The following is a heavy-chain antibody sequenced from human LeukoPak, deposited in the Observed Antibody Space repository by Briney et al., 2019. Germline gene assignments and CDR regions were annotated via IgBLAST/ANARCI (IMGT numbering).Heavy chain of an antibody. CDR3: TTGLLMGSGSYSHYYYMDV. V-gene: IGHV3-15*01. Sequence: GGSLRLSCAASGFTFSNAWMSWVRQAPGKGLEWVGRIKSKTDGGTTDYAAPVKGRFTISRDDSKNTLYLQMNSLKTEDTAVYYCTTGLLMGSGSYSHYYYMDVWGKGTTVTVSS. CDR1: GFTFSNAW. CDR2: IKSKTDGGTT. D-gene: IGHD3-10*01. J-gene: IGHJ6*03.